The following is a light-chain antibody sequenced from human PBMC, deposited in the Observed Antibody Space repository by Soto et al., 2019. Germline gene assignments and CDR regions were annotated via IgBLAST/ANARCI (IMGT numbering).Light chain of an antibody. V-gene: IGKV3-11*01. CDR2: DAS. Sequence: EIVLTQSPATLSLSPGESATLSCRASQNINTYLAWYQQKPGQPPRLLMFDASNRASGTPARFSGTGSGTDFTLTISSLEPEDFGVYYCQQRTDWPPLIFGGGTNVQIK. CDR1: QNINTY. J-gene: IGKJ4*01. CDR3: QQRTDWPPLI.